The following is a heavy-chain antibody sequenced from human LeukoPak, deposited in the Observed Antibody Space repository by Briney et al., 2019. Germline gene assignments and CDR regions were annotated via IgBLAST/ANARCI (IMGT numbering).Heavy chain of an antibody. CDR3: ARDRGALGSD. CDR1: GYTFTGYY. D-gene: IGHD2-15*01. J-gene: IGHJ4*02. CDR2: INLNSGGT. Sequence: ASVKVSCKASGYTFTGYYMHWVRQAPGHGFEWMGWINLNSGGTNYAQKFQGRVTMTTDTSISTAYMELTRLTSDDTAVYYCARDRGALGSDWGQGTLVTVSS. V-gene: IGHV1-2*02.